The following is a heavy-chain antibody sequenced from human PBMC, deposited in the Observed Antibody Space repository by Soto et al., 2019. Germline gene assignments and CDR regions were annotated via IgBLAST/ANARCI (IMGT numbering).Heavy chain of an antibody. J-gene: IGHJ3*02. CDR2: IYYSGST. V-gene: IGHV4-59*01. Sequence: SETLSLTCTVSGGSISSYYWSWIRQPPGKXLEWIGYIYYSGSTNYNPSLKSRVTISVDTSKNQFSLKLSSVTAADTAVYYCARQTYYDFWSGYLGDAFDIWGQGTMVTVSS. CDR3: ARQTYYDFWSGYLGDAFDI. CDR1: GGSISSYY. D-gene: IGHD3-3*01.